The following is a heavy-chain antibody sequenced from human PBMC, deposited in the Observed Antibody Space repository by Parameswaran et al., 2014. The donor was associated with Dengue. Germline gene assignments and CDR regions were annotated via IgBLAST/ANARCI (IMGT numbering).Heavy chain of an antibody. CDR2: IYYSGST. D-gene: IGHD3-10*01. V-gene: IGHV4-39*07. Sequence: WIRQPPGKGLEWIGSIYYSGSTYYNPSLKSRVTISVDTSKNQFSLKLSSVTAADTAVYYCARDRGGIPTYYYGSGSYENWFDPGAREPWSPSPQ. CDR3: ARDRGGIPTYYYGSGSYENWFDP. J-gene: IGHJ5*02.